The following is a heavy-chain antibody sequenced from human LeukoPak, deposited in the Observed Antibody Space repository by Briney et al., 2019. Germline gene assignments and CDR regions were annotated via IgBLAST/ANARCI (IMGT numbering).Heavy chain of an antibody. J-gene: IGHJ6*02. D-gene: IGHD3-22*01. CDR2: INHSGST. Sequence: SETLSLTCAVYGGSFSGYYWSWIRQPPGKGLEWIGEINHSGSTNYNPSLKSRVTISVDTSKSQFSLNLSSVTAAYTAVYYCARGYYYDSSGYHGMEVWGQGTTVTVSS. CDR3: ARGYYYDSSGYHGMEV. V-gene: IGHV4-34*01. CDR1: GGSFSGYY.